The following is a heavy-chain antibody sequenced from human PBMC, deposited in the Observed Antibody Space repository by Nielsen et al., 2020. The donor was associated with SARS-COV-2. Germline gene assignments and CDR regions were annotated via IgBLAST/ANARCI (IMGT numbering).Heavy chain of an antibody. V-gene: IGHV3-9*01. J-gene: IGHJ4*02. CDR2: ISWNSGTI. D-gene: IGHD6-19*01. CDR3: ARTYSSGWLFDY. Sequence: SLKISCAASGFTFDDYAVHWVRQAPGKGLEWVSGISWNSGTIGYADSVKGRFTFSRDNAKNSLYLQMNSLRAEDTAVYYCARTYSSGWLFDYWGQGTLVTVSS. CDR1: GFTFDDYA.